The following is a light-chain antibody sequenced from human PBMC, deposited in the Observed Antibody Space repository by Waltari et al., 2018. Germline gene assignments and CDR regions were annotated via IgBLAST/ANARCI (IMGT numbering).Light chain of an antibody. J-gene: IGLJ1*01. Sequence: SYELTQPPSVSVSPGQTARITCSGDALPKKYASWYQQKSGQAPVLVISEDSKRPSGLPERVSGSSSVTMATLTISGAQVENEADYYCSSTDSSGNPVFGTGTKVTVL. V-gene: IGLV3-10*01. CDR3: SSTDSSGNPV. CDR1: ALPKKY. CDR2: EDS.